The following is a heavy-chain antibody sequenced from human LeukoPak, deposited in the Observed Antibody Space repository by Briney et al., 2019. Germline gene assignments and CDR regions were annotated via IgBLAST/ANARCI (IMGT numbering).Heavy chain of an antibody. V-gene: IGHV1-2*02. CDR2: INPNSGGT. J-gene: IGHJ4*02. Sequence: ASVKVSCKASGYTFTDSYMHWVRQAPGQGLEWMGWINPNSGGTNYAQKFQGRVTMTRDTSITTAYMDLSRLRSDDTAVYYCARGVGGNARWRNFDWSKKIPMRDYFGYWGQGTLVTVSS. D-gene: IGHD3-9*01. CDR3: ARGVGGNARWRNFDWSKKIPMRDYFGY. CDR1: GYTFTDSY.